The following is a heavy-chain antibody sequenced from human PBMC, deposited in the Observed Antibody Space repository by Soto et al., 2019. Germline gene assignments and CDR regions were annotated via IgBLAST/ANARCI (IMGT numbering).Heavy chain of an antibody. J-gene: IGHJ6*02. V-gene: IGHV1-8*01. CDR3: ARERTTISMDV. Sequence: QVQLVQSGAEVKKPGASVKVSCKASGYTFTSYDINWVRQATGQGLEWMGWMNPNSGNTVYSQQFQGSVTMTRNTSIITAYMELSSLRSEDTAVYYCARERTTISMDVWGQGTTVTVSS. D-gene: IGHD3-9*01. CDR1: GYTFTSYD. CDR2: MNPNSGNT.